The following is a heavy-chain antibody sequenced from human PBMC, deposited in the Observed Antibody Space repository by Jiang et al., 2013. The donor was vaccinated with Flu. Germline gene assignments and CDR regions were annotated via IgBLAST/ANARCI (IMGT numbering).Heavy chain of an antibody. CDR3: ARDTSYYDFWSGYYPRNEYYFDY. CDR1: SNY. J-gene: IGHJ4*02. D-gene: IGHD3-3*01. V-gene: IGHV3-53*05. CDR2: IYSGGST. Sequence: SNYMSWVRQAPGRGWEWVSVIYSGGSTYYADSVKGRFTISRDNSKNTLYLQMNSLRAEDTAVYYCARDTSYYDFWSGYYPRNEYYFDYWGQGTLVTVSS.